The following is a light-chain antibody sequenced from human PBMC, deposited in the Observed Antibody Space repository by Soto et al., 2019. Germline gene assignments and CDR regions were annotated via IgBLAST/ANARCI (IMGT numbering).Light chain of an antibody. Sequence: EIVLTQSPGTLSLSPGERATLSCRASQSVSSSYLAWYQQKPDQAPRLLIYGASSRATGIPDRFSGSGSGTDFTLTISRLEPEDFAVYYCQQYGRSPLTFGGGTKVELK. CDR3: QQYGRSPLT. CDR2: GAS. CDR1: QSVSSSY. J-gene: IGKJ4*01. V-gene: IGKV3-20*01.